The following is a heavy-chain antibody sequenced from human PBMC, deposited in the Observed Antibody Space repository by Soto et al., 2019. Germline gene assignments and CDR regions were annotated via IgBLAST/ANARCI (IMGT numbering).Heavy chain of an antibody. Sequence: GGSLRLSCAASGLNFNVYSMNWVRQAPGKGLEWISSISSSSNYIHYRDSVRGRFTISRDNAKNSLYLQLDSLRVEDTAVYFCARDRGSEVFDSWGQGTLVTVSS. CDR3: ARDRGSEVFDS. CDR2: ISSSSNYI. J-gene: IGHJ5*01. V-gene: IGHV3-21*01. CDR1: GLNFNVYS. D-gene: IGHD5-12*01.